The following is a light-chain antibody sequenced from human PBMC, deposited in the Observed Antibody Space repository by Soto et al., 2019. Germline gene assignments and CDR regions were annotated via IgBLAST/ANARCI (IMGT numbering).Light chain of an antibody. CDR3: QQYVSSPWA. V-gene: IGKV3-20*01. Sequence: EIGLAQSPGTLSLSPGERATLSCRASQSVTNSFLAWYQQKPGQALRLLIYGASRRATGIPDRVAGSGSGTDFTLTISRLEPEDFAVYDCQQYVSSPWAFGQGTKVEI. J-gene: IGKJ1*01. CDR2: GAS. CDR1: QSVTNSF.